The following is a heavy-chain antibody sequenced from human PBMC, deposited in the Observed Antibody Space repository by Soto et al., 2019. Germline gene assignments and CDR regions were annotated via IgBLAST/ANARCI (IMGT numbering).Heavy chain of an antibody. CDR3: AREAVAGTGFDY. CDR1: GGSISSYY. V-gene: IGHV4-59*01. J-gene: IGHJ4*02. CDR2: IYYSGST. D-gene: IGHD6-19*01. Sequence: SETLSLTCTVSGGSISSYYWSWIRQPPGKGLEWIGYIYYSGSTNYNPSLKSRVTISVDTSKNQISMKMSSVTAADTAVYYCAREAVAGTGFDYWGQGTLVTV.